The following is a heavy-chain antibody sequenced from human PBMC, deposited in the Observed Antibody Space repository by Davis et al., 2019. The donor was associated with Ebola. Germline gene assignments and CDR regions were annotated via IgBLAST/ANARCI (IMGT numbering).Heavy chain of an antibody. D-gene: IGHD4-17*01. CDR1: GGTFSS. CDR3: AREYGDYGSLYYYGMDV. J-gene: IGHJ6*02. CDR2: IIPILGIA. Sequence: AASVKVSCKASGGTFSSSWVRQAPGQGLEWMGRIIPILGIANYAQKFQGRVTITADKSTSTAYMELRSLRSDDTAVYYCAREYGDYGSLYYYGMDVWGQGTTVTVSS. V-gene: IGHV1-69*04.